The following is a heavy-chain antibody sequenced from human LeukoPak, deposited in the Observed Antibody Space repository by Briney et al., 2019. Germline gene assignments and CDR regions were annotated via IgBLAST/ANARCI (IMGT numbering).Heavy chain of an antibody. CDR2: IYYSGST. Sequence: PSETLSLTCTVSGGSISSYYWSWIRQPPGKGLEWIGYIYYSGSTNYNPSLKSRVTISVDTSKNQFSLKLSSVTAADTAVYYCARGERPGPDYWGQGTLVTVSS. D-gene: IGHD6-25*01. J-gene: IGHJ4*02. V-gene: IGHV4-59*01. CDR3: ARGERPGPDY. CDR1: GGSISSYY.